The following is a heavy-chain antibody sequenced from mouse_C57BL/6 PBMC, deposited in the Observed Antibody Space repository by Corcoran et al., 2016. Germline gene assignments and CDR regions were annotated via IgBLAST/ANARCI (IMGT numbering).Heavy chain of an antibody. CDR1: GYTFTDYN. D-gene: IGHD4-1*01. CDR3: ARSNWELAWFAY. V-gene: IGHV1-18*01. Sequence: EVQLQQSGPELVKPGASVKIPCKASGYTFTDYNMDWVTQSHGKSLEWIGDINPNNGGTIYNQKFKGKATLTVDKSSSTAYMELRSLTSEDTAVYYCARSNWELAWFAYWGQGTLVTVSA. CDR2: INPNNGGT. J-gene: IGHJ3*01.